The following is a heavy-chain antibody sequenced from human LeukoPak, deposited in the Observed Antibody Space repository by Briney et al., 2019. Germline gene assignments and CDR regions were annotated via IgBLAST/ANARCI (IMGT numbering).Heavy chain of an antibody. D-gene: IGHD3-16*02. Sequence: GGSLRLSCAASGFTFSSYAMSWVRQAPGKGLEWVSATSGGGGSTYYAESVKGRLIISRDNSKNTLYLQMNSLGAEGTAVYYCAKIPMITFGGVVVPAQPFDYWGQGTLVTVSS. CDR1: GFTFSSYA. V-gene: IGHV3-23*01. J-gene: IGHJ4*02. CDR3: AKIPMITFGGVVVPAQPFDY. CDR2: TSGGGGST.